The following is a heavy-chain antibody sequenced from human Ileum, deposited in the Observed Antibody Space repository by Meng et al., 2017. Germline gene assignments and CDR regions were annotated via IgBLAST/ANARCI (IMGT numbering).Heavy chain of an antibody. D-gene: IGHD1-1*01. CDR3: VRDKFNWNDDYYFDY. J-gene: IGHJ4*02. Sequence: VQLVQSVSGVKKPGDSVEVSCMTSGYTFTDYNMHWVRQAPGQGLEWMGRIKPNTGGTTYAQKFQGRVTVTRDTSINTVYVQLSSLTSDDTAMYYCVRDKFNWNDDYYFDYWGQGTLVTVSS. CDR1: GYTFTDYN. V-gene: IGHV1-2*06. CDR2: IKPNTGGT.